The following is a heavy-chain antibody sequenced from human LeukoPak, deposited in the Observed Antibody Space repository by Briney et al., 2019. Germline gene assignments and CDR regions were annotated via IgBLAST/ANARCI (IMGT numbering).Heavy chain of an antibody. D-gene: IGHD2-15*01. CDR2: IKSKVNGETT. V-gene: IGHV3-15*01. J-gene: IGHJ4*02. Sequence: GGSLRLSCVASGFTFSNAWMNWVRQAPGKGLEWVGRIKSKVNGETTDYAEPVKGRFIISRDDSKNTVYLQMNSLKTEDTAVYFCATGGYYFDYWGQGTLVTVSS. CDR3: ATGGYYFDY. CDR1: GFTFSNAW.